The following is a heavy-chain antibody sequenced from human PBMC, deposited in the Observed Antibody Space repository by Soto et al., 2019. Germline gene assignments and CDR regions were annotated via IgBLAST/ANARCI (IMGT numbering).Heavy chain of an antibody. Sequence: GASVKVSCKAFVYTFSNYYMNWGRQAPGQGLEWMGRINPSGGSTSYAQKFQGRVTMTRDTSTSTVYMELSSLRSEDTAVYYCARDLLGLGRMDVWGQGTSVTVSS. CDR2: INPSGGST. CDR1: VYTFSNYY. D-gene: IGHD3-3*02. V-gene: IGHV1-46*03. CDR3: ARDLLGLGRMDV. J-gene: IGHJ6*02.